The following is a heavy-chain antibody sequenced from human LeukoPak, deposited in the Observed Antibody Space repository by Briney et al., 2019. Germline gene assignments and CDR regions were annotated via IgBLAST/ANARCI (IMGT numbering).Heavy chain of an antibody. V-gene: IGHV4-34*01. CDR2: INHDGTT. CDR3: ARGSNSVAY. J-gene: IGHJ4*02. D-gene: IGHD4-23*01. CDR1: GGSFSDSY. Sequence: KPSETLSLTCAVYGGSFSDSYWSWIRQPPGGGREWIGEINHDGTTNYNPSLKSRVTILVDTSKNQFSLNLSSVTAADTAVYYCARGSNSVAYWGQGTLVTVSP.